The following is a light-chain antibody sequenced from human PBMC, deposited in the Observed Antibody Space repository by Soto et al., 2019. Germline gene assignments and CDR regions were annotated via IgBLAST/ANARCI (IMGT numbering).Light chain of an antibody. CDR3: SSYTSSTTV. Sequence: QAVVTQAASVSGSPGQSITISCTGSNSDIGDYNYVSWYQQHPGKAPKLIIYEVSHRPSGVSARFSGSKSGNTASLTISGLQAEDEADYYCSSYTSSTTVFGGGTKLTVL. J-gene: IGLJ2*01. V-gene: IGLV2-14*01. CDR2: EVS. CDR1: NSDIGDYNY.